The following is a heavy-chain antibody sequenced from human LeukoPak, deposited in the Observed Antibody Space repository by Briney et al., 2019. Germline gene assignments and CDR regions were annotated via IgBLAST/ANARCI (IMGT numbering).Heavy chain of an antibody. J-gene: IGHJ4*02. CDR3: ARPCTGSYFGGGY. CDR1: GYSFTSYW. CDR2: IYPGDSDI. V-gene: IGHV5-51*01. D-gene: IGHD1-26*01. Sequence: GESLRISCKGSGYSFTSYWIGWVRQMPGKGLEWMGVIYPGDSDIRYSPSFQGQVTISADKSISTAYLQWSSLKASDTAMYYCARPCTGSYFGGGYWGQGTLVTVSS.